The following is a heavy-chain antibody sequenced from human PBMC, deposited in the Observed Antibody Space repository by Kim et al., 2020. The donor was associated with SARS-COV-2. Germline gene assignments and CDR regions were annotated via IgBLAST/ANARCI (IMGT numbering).Heavy chain of an antibody. CDR2: XSYDGXNK. Sequence: GGSLRLSCAASGFTFSSYAMHWVRQAPGKGLXWVAVXSYDGXNKYYADSVKGRXXISRXNSKNXLYLXXNSLXVKDTXVYYXGRDSXECPEXGDCXXYYGXDVXXXGTTXXVS. J-gene: IGHJ6*01. CDR1: GFTFSSYA. V-gene: IGHV3-30*01. D-gene: IGHD3-16*01. CDR3: GRDSXECPEXGDCXXYYGXDV.